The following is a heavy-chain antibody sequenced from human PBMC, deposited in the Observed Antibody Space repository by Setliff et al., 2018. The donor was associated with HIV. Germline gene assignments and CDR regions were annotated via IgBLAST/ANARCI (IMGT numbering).Heavy chain of an antibody. D-gene: IGHD5-18*01. V-gene: IGHV4-59*11. J-gene: IGHJ4*02. CDR1: GGSIRSHY. CDR2: IYYSGST. Sequence: SETLSLTCTVSGGSIRSHYWSWIRQPPGKGLEWIGNIYYSGSTNYNPSLKSRVTISADTSKNQFSLRLNSVTAADTAAYYCARVPRQLLKGAAAYFDYWGQGTLVTVSS. CDR3: ARVPRQLLKGAAAYFDY.